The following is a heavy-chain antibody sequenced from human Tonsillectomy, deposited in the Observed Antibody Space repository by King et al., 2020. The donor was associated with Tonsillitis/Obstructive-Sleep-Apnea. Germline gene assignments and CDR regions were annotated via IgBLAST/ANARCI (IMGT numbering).Heavy chain of an antibody. J-gene: IGHJ3*02. Sequence: QLQESGPGLVKPSETLSLTCTVSGGSISSYSWSWIRQPPGKGLEWIGYIYYSGSTNYNPSLKSRVTISVDTSKNQFSLELSSVTAADTAVYYCARDMVLEAGGDAFDIWGQGTMVTVSS. V-gene: IGHV4-59*01. D-gene: IGHD2-8*01. CDR1: GGSISSYS. CDR2: IYYSGST. CDR3: ARDMVLEAGGDAFDI.